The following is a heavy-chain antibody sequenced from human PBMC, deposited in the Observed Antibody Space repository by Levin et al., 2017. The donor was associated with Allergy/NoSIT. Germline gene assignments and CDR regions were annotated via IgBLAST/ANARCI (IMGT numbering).Heavy chain of an antibody. CDR2: IYYSGST. CDR3: ASDIMVRFLELNFYY. V-gene: IGHV4-39*07. CDR1: GASISSSRYY. J-gene: IGHJ4*02. D-gene: IGHD3-3*01. Sequence: SETLSLTCTVSGASISSSRYYWGWIRQPPGKGLEWIGTIYYSGSTYYNPSLTSRVTISVDTSKNQFSLKVSSVTAADTAVYYCASDIMVRFLELNFYYWGQGTLVTVSS.